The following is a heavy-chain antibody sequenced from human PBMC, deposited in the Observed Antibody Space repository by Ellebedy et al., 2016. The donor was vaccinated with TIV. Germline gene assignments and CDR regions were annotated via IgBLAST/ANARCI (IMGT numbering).Heavy chain of an antibody. J-gene: IGHJ4*02. V-gene: IGHV1-69*13. D-gene: IGHD3-10*01. CDR1: GGTFSSYA. CDR2: IIPIFGTA. CDR3: ARGGYFGELLYYFDY. Sequence: AASVKVSCKASGGTFSSYAISWVRQAPGQGLEWMGGIIPIFGTANYAQKFQGRVTITADESTSTAYMELSSLRSEDTAVYYCARGGYFGELLYYFDYWGQGTLVTVSS.